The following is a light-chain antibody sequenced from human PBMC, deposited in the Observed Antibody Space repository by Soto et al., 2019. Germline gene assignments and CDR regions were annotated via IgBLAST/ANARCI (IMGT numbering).Light chain of an antibody. V-gene: IGKV1-5*01. CDR1: QSISSW. Sequence: DIQMTQSPSTLSASVGDRVTITCRASQSISSWLAWYQQKPGKAPKLLNYDASSLESGVPSRFSGSGSGTEFTLTISSLQPDDFATYYCQQYNSYSKTFGKGTKV. J-gene: IGKJ1*01. CDR2: DAS. CDR3: QQYNSYSKT.